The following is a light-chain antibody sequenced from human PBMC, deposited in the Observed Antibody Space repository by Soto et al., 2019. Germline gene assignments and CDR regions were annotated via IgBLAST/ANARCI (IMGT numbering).Light chain of an antibody. CDR1: SGYSNYK. CDR2: VGTGGIVG. CDR3: GADHGSGSNFVV. V-gene: IGLV9-49*01. J-gene: IGLJ2*01. Sequence: QAVVTQPPSASASLGASVTLTCTLSSGYSNYKVDWYQQRPGKGPRFGMRVGTGGIVGSKGDGIPDRFSVLGSGLNRYLTIKNIQEEDESDYHCGADHGSGSNFVVFGGGTKLTVL.